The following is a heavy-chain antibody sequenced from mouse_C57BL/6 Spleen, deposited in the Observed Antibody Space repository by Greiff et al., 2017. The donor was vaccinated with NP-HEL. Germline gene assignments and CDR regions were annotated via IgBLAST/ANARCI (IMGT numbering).Heavy chain of an antibody. CDR2: ISSGSSTI. J-gene: IGHJ3*01. V-gene: IGHV5-17*01. Sequence: EVKLMESGGGLVKPGGSLKLSCAASGFTFSDYGMHWVRQAPEKGLEWVAYISSGSSTIYYADTVKGRFTISRDNAKNTLFLQMTSLRSEDTAMYYCASPDYGSSPAWFAYWGQGTLVTVSA. CDR1: GFTFSDYG. D-gene: IGHD1-1*01. CDR3: ASPDYGSSPAWFAY.